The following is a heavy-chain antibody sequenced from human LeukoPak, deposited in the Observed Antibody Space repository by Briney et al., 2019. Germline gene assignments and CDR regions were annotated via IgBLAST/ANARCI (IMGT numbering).Heavy chain of an antibody. Sequence: GGSLRLSCAASGFIFSSNTMNWVRQAPGKGLEWVSSISSSSSYIYYADSVKGRFTISRDNAKNSLYLQLNSLRADDTAVYYCARDYYGSSRHAFDIWGQGTMVTVST. V-gene: IGHV3-21*06. CDR2: ISSSSSYI. J-gene: IGHJ3*02. CDR1: GFIFSSNT. CDR3: ARDYYGSSRHAFDI. D-gene: IGHD6-13*01.